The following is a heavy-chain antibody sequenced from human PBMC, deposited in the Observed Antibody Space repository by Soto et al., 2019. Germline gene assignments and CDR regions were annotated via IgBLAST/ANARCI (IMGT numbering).Heavy chain of an antibody. D-gene: IGHD6-13*01. CDR3: ASWYSSTWSNFDY. J-gene: IGHJ4*02. Sequence: SETLSLTXTVSGGSVSSDNYYWNWIRQPPGKGLEWIGYIYYSGSTNYNPSLKSRVTISVDTSKNQFSLKLNSVTAADTAVYYCASWYSSTWSNFDYWGQGTLVTVSS. CDR2: IYYSGST. CDR1: GGSVSSDNYY. V-gene: IGHV4-61*01.